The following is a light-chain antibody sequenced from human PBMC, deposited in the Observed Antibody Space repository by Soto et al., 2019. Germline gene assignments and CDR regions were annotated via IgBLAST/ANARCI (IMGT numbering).Light chain of an antibody. CDR2: DAS. CDR1: QSIASH. Sequence: EIVLTQSPVTLSLSPGERATLSCRASQSIASHLAWYQQKPGQAPRLLIHDASSRATGIPARFSGSGSGTDFTLTISSLEPEDFAVYYCQQYKSYWTFGQGTKVDIK. J-gene: IGKJ1*01. CDR3: QQYKSYWT. V-gene: IGKV3-11*01.